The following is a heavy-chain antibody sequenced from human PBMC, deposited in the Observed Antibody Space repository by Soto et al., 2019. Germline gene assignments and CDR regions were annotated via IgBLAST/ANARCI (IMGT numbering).Heavy chain of an antibody. Sequence: SETMSLTCSVSGGSISGSYWSWIRQSPGKGLEWLGYVYYTGSTNYSPSLRSRVSISVDTSKNEFSLRLSSVTAADTAVYFCARSVAVPGAHIDYWGQGTQVTVSS. D-gene: IGHD3-3*01. CDR1: GGSISGSY. CDR2: VYYTGST. V-gene: IGHV4-59*01. CDR3: ARSVAVPGAHIDY. J-gene: IGHJ4*02.